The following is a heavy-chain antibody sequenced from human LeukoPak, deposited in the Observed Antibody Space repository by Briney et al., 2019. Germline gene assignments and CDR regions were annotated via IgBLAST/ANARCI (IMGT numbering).Heavy chain of an antibody. V-gene: IGHV4-59*01. D-gene: IGHD6-13*01. CDR3: ARGEPRIARPGAPPFDL. CDR2: VYYSGST. J-gene: IGHJ2*01. Sequence: PSETLSLTCTVSGGSISSYYWQWIRQPPGNRLEWIGYVYYSGSTDYNPSLKGRVTISVDTSKNQFSLKLTSVTAADTAVYYCARGEPRIARPGAPPFDLWGRGTLVTVSS. CDR1: GGSISSYY.